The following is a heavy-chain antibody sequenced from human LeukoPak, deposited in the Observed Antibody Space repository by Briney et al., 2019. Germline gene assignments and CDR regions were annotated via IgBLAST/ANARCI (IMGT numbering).Heavy chain of an antibody. CDR1: GFTFSSYS. J-gene: IGHJ4*02. Sequence: PGGSLRLSCAASGFTFSSYSMNWVRQAPGKGLEWVSSISSSSSYIYYADSVKGRFTISRDNAKNSLYLQMNSLRAEDTAVYYCARVTYSSSSGPWVTLGYWGQGTLVTVSS. CDR3: ARVTYSSSSGPWVTLGY. D-gene: IGHD6-6*01. CDR2: ISSSSSYI. V-gene: IGHV3-21*01.